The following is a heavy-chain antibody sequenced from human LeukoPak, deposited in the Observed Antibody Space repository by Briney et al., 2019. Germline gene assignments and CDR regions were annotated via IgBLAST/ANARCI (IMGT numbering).Heavy chain of an antibody. D-gene: IGHD3-10*01. Sequence: PGGSLRLSCTASGFTLSSYAMSWVRQAPGKGLEWVSTISGSGGSTYYADSVKGRFTISRDNSKNTLYLQMNSLRAEDTAVYDCAKDHGRISHYRSYDYWGQGTLVTVSS. CDR1: GFTLSSYA. J-gene: IGHJ4*02. CDR2: ISGSGGST. V-gene: IGHV3-23*01. CDR3: AKDHGRISHYRSYDY.